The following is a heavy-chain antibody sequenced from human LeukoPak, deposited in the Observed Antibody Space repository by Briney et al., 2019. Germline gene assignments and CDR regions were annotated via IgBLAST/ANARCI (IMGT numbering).Heavy chain of an antibody. Sequence: GGSLRLSCAASGFTFSSYAMSWVRQAPGKGLEWVANIKQDGSEKYYVDSVKGRFTISRGNAKNSLYLQMNSLRAEDTAVYYCARGLTPITIFGVVSGYYYYYMDVWGKGTTVTVSS. CDR3: ARGLTPITIFGVVSGYYYYYMDV. J-gene: IGHJ6*03. CDR1: GFTFSSYA. D-gene: IGHD3-3*01. CDR2: IKQDGSEK. V-gene: IGHV3-7*01.